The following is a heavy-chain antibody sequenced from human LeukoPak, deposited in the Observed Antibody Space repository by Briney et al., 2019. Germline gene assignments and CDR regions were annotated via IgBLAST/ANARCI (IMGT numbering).Heavy chain of an antibody. Sequence: SETLSLTCAISGGSINNYYWSWIRQHPGKGLEWIGYIYYSGSTSYNPSLTSRITISVDTSKNQFSLRLSSVTAADTAVYYCARGGSDYYFDYWGQGTLVTVSS. V-gene: IGHV4-31*11. CDR2: IYYSGST. CDR3: ARGGSDYYFDY. CDR1: GGSINNYY. J-gene: IGHJ4*02. D-gene: IGHD1-26*01.